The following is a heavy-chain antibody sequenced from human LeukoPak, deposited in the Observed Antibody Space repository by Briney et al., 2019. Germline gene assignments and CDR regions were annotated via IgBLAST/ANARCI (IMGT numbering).Heavy chain of an antibody. D-gene: IGHD3-10*01. V-gene: IGHV3-30*02. CDR3: AKVGDLRIYYYYYMDV. Sequence: GGSLRLFCAASGFTFRSHGMHWVRQAPGKGLEWVAFIRYDGSNKYYADSVKGRFTISRDNFKSTVYLQMNSLRAEDTAVYYCAKVGDLRIYYYYYMDVWGKGTTVTVSS. J-gene: IGHJ6*03. CDR1: GFTFRSHG. CDR2: IRYDGSNK.